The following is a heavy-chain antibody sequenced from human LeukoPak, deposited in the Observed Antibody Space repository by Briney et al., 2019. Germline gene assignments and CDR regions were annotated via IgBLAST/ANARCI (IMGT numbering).Heavy chain of an antibody. CDR3: ARAPSPYCGGDCYADWYFDL. Sequence: QPGGSLRLSCAASGFTFSTYAMGWVRQAPGKGLEWVSAVSWSGDSTYYADSVKGRFTISRDNSKNTLYLQMDSLRSEDTAVYYCARAPSPYCGGDCYADWYFDLWGRGTLVTVSS. CDR2: VSWSGDST. CDR1: GFTFSTYA. V-gene: IGHV3-23*01. D-gene: IGHD2-21*02. J-gene: IGHJ2*01.